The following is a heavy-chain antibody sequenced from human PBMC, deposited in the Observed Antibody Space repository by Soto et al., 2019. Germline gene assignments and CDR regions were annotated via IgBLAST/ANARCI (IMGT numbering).Heavy chain of an antibody. J-gene: IGHJ4*02. D-gene: IGHD3-22*01. Sequence: EVQLVESGGGLVKPGGSLRLSCAASGFTFSDYGMNWVRQAPGKGLEWVSSISSSGSTIYYADSVKGRFTISRDNAKNSLYLQMNSLRAEDTAVYYCASWDYYDSSGYYGAYWGQGTLVTVSS. V-gene: IGHV3-21*01. CDR1: GFTFSDYG. CDR3: ASWDYYDSSGYYGAY. CDR2: ISSSGSTI.